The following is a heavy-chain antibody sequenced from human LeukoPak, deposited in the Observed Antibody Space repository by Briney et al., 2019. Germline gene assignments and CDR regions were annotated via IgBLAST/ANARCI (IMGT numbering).Heavy chain of an antibody. CDR1: GFTFDDYA. CDR2: ISWNSGSI. J-gene: IGHJ4*02. D-gene: IGHD2-8*01. CDR3: AKDPDCTSGICYTFFDY. Sequence: PGRSLRLSCAASGFTFDDYAMHWVRQAPGKGLEWVSGISWNSGSIGYADSVKGRFTISRDNSKNTLYLQMNSLRAEDTAVYYCAKDPDCTSGICYTFFDYWGQGTLVTVSS. V-gene: IGHV3-9*01.